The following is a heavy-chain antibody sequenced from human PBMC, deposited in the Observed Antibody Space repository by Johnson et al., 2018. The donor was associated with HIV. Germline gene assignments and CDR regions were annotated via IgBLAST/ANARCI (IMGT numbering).Heavy chain of an antibody. Sequence: VQLVESGGGVVQPGRSLRLSCAASGFTFSSYGMHWVRQAPGKGLEWVAVISYDGSNKYYADSVKGRFTISRDNSKNTLYLQMNSLRAEDTAVYYCARGAYSSGWSDSFDIWGQGTMVTVSS. CDR1: GFTFSSYG. CDR2: ISYDGSNK. D-gene: IGHD6-19*01. V-gene: IGHV3-30*03. J-gene: IGHJ3*02. CDR3: ARGAYSSGWSDSFDI.